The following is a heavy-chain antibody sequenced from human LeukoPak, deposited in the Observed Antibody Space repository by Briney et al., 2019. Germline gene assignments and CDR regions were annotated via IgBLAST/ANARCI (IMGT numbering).Heavy chain of an antibody. CDR2: ICGSGDKT. Sequence: PGGSLRLSCAASGFTFNRNAMSWVRQAPGKGLEWVSAICGSGDKTFYADSVKGRFTISRDNSKNMVHLQMNSLTGEDTALYYRVRRGDASSGWGDHDFWGQGALVTVSS. CDR3: VRRGDASSGWGDHDF. CDR1: GFTFNRNA. V-gene: IGHV3-23*01. D-gene: IGHD6-19*01. J-gene: IGHJ4*02.